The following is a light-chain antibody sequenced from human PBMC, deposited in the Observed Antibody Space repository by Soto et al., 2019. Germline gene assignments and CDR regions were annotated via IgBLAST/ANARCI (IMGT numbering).Light chain of an antibody. J-gene: IGLJ2*01. CDR3: VAWDDSLNGYLV. CDR2: SNN. CDR1: SSNIGSNT. Sequence: QSVLTQPPSASGTPGQRVTISCSGSSSNIGSNTVNWYQQLPGTAPKLVIYSNNQRPSGVPDRFSGSKSGTSASLAISGLQSEDEADYYCVAWDDSLNGYLVFVGGSKVTVL. V-gene: IGLV1-44*01.